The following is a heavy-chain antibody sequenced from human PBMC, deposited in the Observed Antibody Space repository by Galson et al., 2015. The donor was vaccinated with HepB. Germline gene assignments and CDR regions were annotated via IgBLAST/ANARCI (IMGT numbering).Heavy chain of an antibody. J-gene: IGHJ4*02. V-gene: IGHV3-30*04. CDR1: GFTFSSYA. D-gene: IGHD4-23*01. CDR3: ARADNGGNSDFDY. Sequence: SLRLSCAASGFTFSSYAMHWVRQAPGKGLEWVAVISYDGSNKYYADSVKGRFTISRDNSKNTLYLQMNSLRAEDTAVYYCARADNGGNSDFDYWGQGTLVTVSS. CDR2: ISYDGSNK.